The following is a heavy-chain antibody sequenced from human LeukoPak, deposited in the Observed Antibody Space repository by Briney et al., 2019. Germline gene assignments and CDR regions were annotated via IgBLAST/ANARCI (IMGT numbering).Heavy chain of an antibody. Sequence: PGGSLRLSCAASGFTFSFYGIHWVRQAPGTGRERVALIRYDGSNKYYADSVRGRFTISRDNSKNTLYLLMNSLRAEDTAVYYCAKDPSYYGDQYYFDYWGQGTLVTVSS. J-gene: IGHJ4*02. CDR3: AKDPSYYGDQYYFDY. V-gene: IGHV3-30*02. CDR2: IRYDGSNK. D-gene: IGHD4-17*01. CDR1: GFTFSFYG.